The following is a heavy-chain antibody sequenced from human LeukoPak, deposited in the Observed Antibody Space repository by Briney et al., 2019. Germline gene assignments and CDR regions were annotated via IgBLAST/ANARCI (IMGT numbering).Heavy chain of an antibody. CDR3: ARNYYETAGFYS. D-gene: IGHD3-22*01. CDR1: GGSISSYY. Sequence: SETLSLTCTVSGGSISSYYWSWIRQPPGKGLEWIGYIYYSGSTNYNPSLQSRVTMSVDMSENQISLRLSSVTAADTAVYFCARNYYETAGFYSWGLGALVTVSS. V-gene: IGHV4-59*08. CDR2: IYYSGST. J-gene: IGHJ4*02.